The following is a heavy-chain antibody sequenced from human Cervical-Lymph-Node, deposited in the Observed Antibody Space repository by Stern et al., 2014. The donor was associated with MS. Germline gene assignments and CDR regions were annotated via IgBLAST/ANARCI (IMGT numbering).Heavy chain of an antibody. Sequence: VQLVESGAELKKPGASMKVYCKTSGYTFRDYFIQWVRQAPGQGLEYMGWINPNSCSTSYSQKFRGRVTMTSDTSINTAYLELKRLQSDDTAIYYCARDHYGDPFDYWGQGTLVTVSS. CDR1: GYTFRDYF. CDR3: ARDHYGDPFDY. D-gene: IGHD4-17*01. V-gene: IGHV1-2*02. J-gene: IGHJ4*02. CDR2: INPNSCST.